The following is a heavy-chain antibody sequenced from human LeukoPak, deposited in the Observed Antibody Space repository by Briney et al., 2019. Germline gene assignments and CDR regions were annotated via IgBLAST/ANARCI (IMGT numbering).Heavy chain of an antibody. J-gene: IGHJ4*02. CDR1: GFTFSSYG. V-gene: IGHV3-30*02. Sequence: GGSLRLSCAASGFTFSSYGMHWVRQAPGKGLEWVAFIRYDGSNKYYADSVKGRFTISRDNSKNTLYLQMNSLGAEDTAVYYCAKDSGVGSSWYSSVGYFDYWGQGTLVTVSS. D-gene: IGHD6-13*01. CDR2: IRYDGSNK. CDR3: AKDSGVGSSWYSSVGYFDY.